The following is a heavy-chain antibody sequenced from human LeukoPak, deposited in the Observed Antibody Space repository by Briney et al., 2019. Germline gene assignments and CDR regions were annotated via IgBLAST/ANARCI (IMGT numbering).Heavy chain of an antibody. CDR3: ARVGVITMIVNY. CDR2: INHSGST. J-gene: IGHJ4*02. V-gene: IGHV4-34*01. CDR1: GGSFSAYY. D-gene: IGHD3-22*01. Sequence: PSETLSLTCAVYGGSFSAYYWSWIRQPPGKGLEWIGEINHSGSTHYNPSLKSRVTISVDTSKNQFSLKLSSVTAADTAVYYCARVGVITMIVNYWSQGTLVTVSS.